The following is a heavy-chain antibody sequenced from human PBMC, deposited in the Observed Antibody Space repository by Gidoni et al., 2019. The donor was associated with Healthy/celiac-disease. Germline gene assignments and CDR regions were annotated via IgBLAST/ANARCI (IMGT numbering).Heavy chain of an antibody. Sequence: EVQLVESVGGLVQPGGSLRLSCAASGFTFSSYWMSWVRQAPGKGLEWVANIKQEGSEKYYVDSGKGRFTISRDNAKNSLYLQMNSLRAEDTAVYYCARARYCGGDCYYDYWGQGTLVTVSS. V-gene: IGHV3-7*01. D-gene: IGHD2-21*02. CDR1: GFTFSSYW. CDR2: IKQEGSEK. J-gene: IGHJ4*02. CDR3: ARARYCGGDCYYDY.